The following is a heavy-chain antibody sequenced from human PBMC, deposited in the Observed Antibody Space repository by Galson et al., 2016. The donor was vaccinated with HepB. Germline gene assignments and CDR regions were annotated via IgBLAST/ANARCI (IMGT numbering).Heavy chain of an antibody. CDR3: ARKGATSGVFDY. CDR2: IYRSGST. J-gene: IGHJ4*02. V-gene: IGHV4-38-2*01. Sequence: IYRSGSTDFNPSLKSRVTISLDMSKNQFSLKLSSVTAADTAVYYCARKGATSGVFDYWGQGTLVTVS. D-gene: IGHD1-26*01.